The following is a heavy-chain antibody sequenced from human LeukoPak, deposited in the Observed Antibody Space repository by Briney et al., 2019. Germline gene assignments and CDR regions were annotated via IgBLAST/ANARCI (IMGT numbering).Heavy chain of an antibody. CDR2: IYSSGYT. J-gene: IGHJ4*02. CDR1: GGAIRSHY. CDR3: ARGEHSVDS. Sequence: SSEPLSLLCTVSGGAIRSHYWNWIRQPAGKGLEWIGRIYSSGYTNDNPFLKSRITMSVDMSKKHFSLRLNSVAAADTAVYYCARGEHSVDSWGEGMLVTVSS. V-gene: IGHV4-4*07. D-gene: IGHD1/OR15-1a*01.